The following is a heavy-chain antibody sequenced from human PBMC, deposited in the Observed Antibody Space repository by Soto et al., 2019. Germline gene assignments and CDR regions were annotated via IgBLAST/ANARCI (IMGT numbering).Heavy chain of an antibody. D-gene: IGHD1-26*01. CDR1: GDSVSSNSAA. V-gene: IGHV6-1*01. J-gene: IGHJ4*02. Sequence: SQTLSLTCAISGDSVSSNSAAWNWIRQSPSRGLEWLGRTYYRSKWYNDYAVSVKSRIAINPDTSMNQFFLQLNSVTPEDTAVYYCARGQCPYRASPTTWVTDYWCQGLLVTVA. CDR2: TYYRSKWYN. CDR3: ARGQCPYRASPTTWVTDY.